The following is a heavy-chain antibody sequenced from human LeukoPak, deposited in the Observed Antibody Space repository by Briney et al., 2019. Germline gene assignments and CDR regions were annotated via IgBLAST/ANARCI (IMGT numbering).Heavy chain of an antibody. J-gene: IGHJ4*02. CDR2: ISGAASTT. CDR1: GFTFSRYA. Sequence: GGSLRLSCAVSGFTFSRYAMSWVRQAPGKGLEWVSSISGAASTTYYADSVKGRFTISRDNSKNTLYLQMNSLRAEDTAVYYCAKATFLWSGYYSGRGFDYWGQGTLVTVSS. V-gene: IGHV3-23*01. D-gene: IGHD3-3*01. CDR3: AKATFLWSGYYSGRGFDY.